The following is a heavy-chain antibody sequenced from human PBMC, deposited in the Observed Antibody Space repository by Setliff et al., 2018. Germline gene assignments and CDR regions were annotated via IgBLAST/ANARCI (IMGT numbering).Heavy chain of an antibody. D-gene: IGHD3-3*01. V-gene: IGHV1-18*01. CDR1: GYTFSTYG. J-gene: IGHJ3*02. CDR3: ARDRFYNSWSGTSITAPHDAFDI. CDR2: IITNTGKT. Sequence: ASVKVSCKASGYTFSTYGLHWVRQAPGQGPEWMGMIITNTGKTSYAQKFQGRVTMTSDTSTNTVYLEVSSLRSEDTAVYFCARDRFYNSWSGTSITAPHDAFDIWGQGTMVTVS.